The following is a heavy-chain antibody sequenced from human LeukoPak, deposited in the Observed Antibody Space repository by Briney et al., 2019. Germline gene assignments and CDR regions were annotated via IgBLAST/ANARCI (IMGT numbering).Heavy chain of an antibody. J-gene: IGHJ4*02. CDR3: ARAKYYYDSSGYSIDY. CDR2: INPSGGST. V-gene: IGHV1-46*03. Sequence: ASVKVSCKASGYTFTSYYMQWVRQAPGQGLEWMGIINPSGGSTSYAQKFQGRVTMTRDTSTSTVYMELSSLRSEDTAVYYCARAKYYYDSSGYSIDYWGQGTLVTVSS. CDR1: GYTFTSYY. D-gene: IGHD3-22*01.